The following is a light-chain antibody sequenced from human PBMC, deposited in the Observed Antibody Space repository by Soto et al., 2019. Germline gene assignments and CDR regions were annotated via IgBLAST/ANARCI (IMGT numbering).Light chain of an antibody. CDR1: QAISSL. J-gene: IGKJ4*01. CDR3: QRANRFPLT. CDR2: TAS. Sequence: DIQMTQSPSSVSASVGDRVTITCRASQAISSLLAWYQHKPGKAHNLLIHTASSLQSGVPSRFSGSGSGTNFTLTISSLQPEDFATYYCQRANRFPLTFGGGTKVEIK. V-gene: IGKV1-12*01.